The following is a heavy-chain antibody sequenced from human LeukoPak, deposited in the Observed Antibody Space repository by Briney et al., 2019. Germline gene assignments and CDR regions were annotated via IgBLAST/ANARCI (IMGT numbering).Heavy chain of an antibody. CDR1: GYTLTELS. J-gene: IGHJ4*02. V-gene: IGHV1-24*01. Sequence: ASVKVSCKASGYTLTELSMHWVRQAPGKGLEWMGGFDPEDGETIYAQKFQGRVTMTEDTSTDTAYMELSSLRSEDTAVYYCATHTYYYDSSGYSLDYWGQGTLVTVSS. CDR2: FDPEDGET. D-gene: IGHD3-22*01. CDR3: ATHTYYYDSSGYSLDY.